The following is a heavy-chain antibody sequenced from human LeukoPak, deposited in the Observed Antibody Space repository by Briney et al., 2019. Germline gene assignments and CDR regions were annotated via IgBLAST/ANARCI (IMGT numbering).Heavy chain of an antibody. Sequence: GRSLRLSCAASGFTFSSYWMHWVRQAPGKGLVWVSRINSDGSSTSYADSVKGRFTISRDNAKNTPYLQMNSLRAEDTAVYYCARGRVKGMVRGVIPDDYWGQGTLVTVSS. J-gene: IGHJ4*02. CDR1: GFTFSSYW. V-gene: IGHV3-74*01. CDR2: INSDGSST. D-gene: IGHD3-10*01. CDR3: ARGRVKGMVRGVIPDDY.